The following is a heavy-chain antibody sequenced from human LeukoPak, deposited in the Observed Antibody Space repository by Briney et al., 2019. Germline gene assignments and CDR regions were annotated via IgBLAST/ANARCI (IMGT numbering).Heavy chain of an antibody. Sequence: PGGSLRLSCADSGLTISNNWMSWVRQAPGKGLEWVANIKLDGSEQYYVDSVKGRFTISRDNSKNTLYLQMNSLRAEDTAVYYCAKVMGVRDYYYYMDVWGKGTTVTISS. J-gene: IGHJ6*03. CDR1: GLTISNNW. CDR3: AKVMGVRDYYYYMDV. V-gene: IGHV3-7*01. D-gene: IGHD2-21*01. CDR2: IKLDGSEQ.